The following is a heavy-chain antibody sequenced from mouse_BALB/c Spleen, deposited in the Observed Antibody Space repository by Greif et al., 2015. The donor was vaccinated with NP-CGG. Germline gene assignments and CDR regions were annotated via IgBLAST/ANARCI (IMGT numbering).Heavy chain of an antibody. CDR1: GFTFSDYG. Sequence: EVQLVESGGGLVQPGGSRKLSCAASGFTFSDYGMAWVRQAPGKGPEWVAFISSLAYSIYYADTVTGRFTISRENAKNTLYLETSSLRSEDTAMYYCARDYGSSYWYFDVWGAGTTVTVSS. J-gene: IGHJ1*01. V-gene: IGHV5-15*02. D-gene: IGHD1-1*01. CDR2: ISSLAYSI. CDR3: ARDYGSSYWYFDV.